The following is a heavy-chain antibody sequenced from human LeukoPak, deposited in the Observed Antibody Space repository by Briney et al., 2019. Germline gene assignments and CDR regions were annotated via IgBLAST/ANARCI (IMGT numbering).Heavy chain of an antibody. CDR3: ARDGVNYYDSSGYYPYYFDY. CDR2: ISAYNGNT. J-gene: IGHJ4*02. V-gene: IGHV1-18*01. Sequence: GASVKVSCKAAGYTFTSYGISWVRQAPGQGLEWMGWISAYNGNTNYAQKLQGRVTMTTDTSTSTAYMELRSLRSDDTAVYYCARDGVNYYDSSGYYPYYFDYWGQGTLVTVSS. D-gene: IGHD3-22*01. CDR1: GYTFTSYG.